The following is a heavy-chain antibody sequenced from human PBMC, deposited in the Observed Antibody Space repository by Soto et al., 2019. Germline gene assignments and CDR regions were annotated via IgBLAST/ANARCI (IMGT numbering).Heavy chain of an antibody. CDR3: ATVPPMRDVVVPAAIPDY. D-gene: IGHD2-2*01. CDR1: GYTLTELS. J-gene: IGHJ4*02. V-gene: IGHV1-24*01. Sequence: QVKLVQSGAEVKKPGASVKVSCKVSGYTLTELSMHWVRQAPGKGLEWMGGFDPEDGETIYAQKFQGRVTMTEDTSTDAAYMELSSLRSEDTAVYYCATVPPMRDVVVPAAIPDYWGQGTLVTVSS. CDR2: FDPEDGET.